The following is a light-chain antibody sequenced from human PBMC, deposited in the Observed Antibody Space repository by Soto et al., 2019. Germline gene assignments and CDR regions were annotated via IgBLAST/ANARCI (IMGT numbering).Light chain of an antibody. CDR3: SSYTSSSSYV. V-gene: IGLV2-14*01. J-gene: IGLJ1*01. Sequence: QSVLTQPASVSGSPGQSITISCTGTSSDVGGYNYVSWYQQHPGKAPKLMIYEVSNRPSGVSNRFSGSMSGNTASLTISGLLAEDEADYYCSSYTSSSSYVFGTGTQLTVL. CDR2: EVS. CDR1: SSDVGGYNY.